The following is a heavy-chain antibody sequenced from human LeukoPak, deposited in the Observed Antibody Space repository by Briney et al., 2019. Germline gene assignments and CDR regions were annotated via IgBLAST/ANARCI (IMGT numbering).Heavy chain of an antibody. J-gene: IGHJ6*02. CDR1: GGSISSSSYY. V-gene: IGHV4-39*01. CDR3: ARLRVEGLMDV. D-gene: IGHD2-15*01. Sequence: SETLSLTCTVSGGSISSSSYYWGWIRQPPGKGLEWIGSIYYSGSTYYNPSLKSRVTISVDTSKNQFSLKLSSVAAADTAVYYCARLRVEGLMDVWGQGTTVTASS. CDR2: IYYSGST.